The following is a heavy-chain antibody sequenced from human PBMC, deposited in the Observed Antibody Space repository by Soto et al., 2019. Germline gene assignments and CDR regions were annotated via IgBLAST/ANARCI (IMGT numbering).Heavy chain of an antibody. J-gene: IGHJ6*02. V-gene: IGHV4-31*03. D-gene: IGHD6-13*01. CDR3: ASSNIAAAGFYYYGMDV. CDR1: GGSINSGGYY. Sequence: SETLSLTCTVSGGSINSGGYYWNWIRQHPGKGLEWIGYIYYSGSTYYNPSLKSRVTISVDTSKNQFSLKLSSVTAADTAVYYCASSNIAAAGFYYYGMDVWGRGTTVTVSS. CDR2: IYYSGST.